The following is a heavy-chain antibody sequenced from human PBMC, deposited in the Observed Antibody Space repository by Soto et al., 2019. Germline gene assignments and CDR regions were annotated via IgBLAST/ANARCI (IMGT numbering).Heavy chain of an antibody. V-gene: IGHV4-59*08. CDR2: IYYSGST. J-gene: IGHJ6*02. CDR1: GGSISCYY. CDR3: ARHGVLQLRYFDWLFTA. D-gene: IGHD3-9*01. Sequence: PSETLSLTCSVSGGSISCYYWSWIRQPPGKGLEWIGYIYYSGSTNYNPSLKSRVTISVDTSKNQFSLKLSSVTAADTAVYYCARHGVLQLRYFDWLFTAWGQATTVTSP.